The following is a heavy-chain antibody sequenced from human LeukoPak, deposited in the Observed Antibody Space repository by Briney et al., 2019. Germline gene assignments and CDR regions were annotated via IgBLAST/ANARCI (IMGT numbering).Heavy chain of an antibody. CDR3: ARDPSLPYYDFWSGYYTSGAFDI. Sequence: SETLSLTCTVSGGSFSGYYWSWIRQPPGKGLEWIGEINHSGSTNYNPSLKSRVTISVDTSKNQFSLKLSSVTAADTAVYYRARDPSLPYYDFWSGYYTSGAFDIWGQGTMVTVSS. D-gene: IGHD3-3*01. V-gene: IGHV4-34*01. J-gene: IGHJ3*02. CDR1: GGSFSGYY. CDR2: INHSGST.